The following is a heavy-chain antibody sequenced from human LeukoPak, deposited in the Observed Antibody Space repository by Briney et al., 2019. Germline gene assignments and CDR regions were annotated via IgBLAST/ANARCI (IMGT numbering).Heavy chain of an antibody. J-gene: IGHJ6*03. CDR3: AKDAGTYYYMDV. Sequence: ASVKVSCKASGYTFIDYHIHWVRQAPGQGLEWMVWINPKSGGTKYAQKFQGRVTMTRDTSISTAYMDLSRLRSDDTAVYYCAKDAGTYYYMDVWGKGTTVTVSS. CDR2: INPKSGGT. V-gene: IGHV1-2*02. CDR1: GYTFIDYH.